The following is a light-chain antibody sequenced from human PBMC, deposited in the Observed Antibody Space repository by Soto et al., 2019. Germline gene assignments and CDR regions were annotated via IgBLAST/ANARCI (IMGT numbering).Light chain of an antibody. CDR2: GTS. J-gene: IGLJ2*01. Sequence: QAVVTQEPSLTVSRGGTVTLTCASGTGAVTSGDYPNWFQQKPGQAPRALIYGTSNKHSWTPARFSGSLLGGKAALTLSGAQPEDAAEYYCLLYYGGAQLLFGGGTKLTVL. V-gene: IGLV7-43*01. CDR1: TGAVTSGDY. CDR3: LLYYGGAQLL.